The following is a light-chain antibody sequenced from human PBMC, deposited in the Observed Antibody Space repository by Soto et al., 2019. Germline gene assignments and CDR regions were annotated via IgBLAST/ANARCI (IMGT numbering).Light chain of an antibody. CDR2: GAS. CDR1: QSVSSN. CDR3: QKYNDWPLIT. V-gene: IGKV3-15*01. Sequence: EIVVTQSPATLSVSPGERATLSCRASQSVSSNLAWYQQKPGQAPRLLIYGASTRATGIPARFSGSGSGTEFILTISSLQAEDFAVYYCQKYNDWPLITFGQGTRLEI. J-gene: IGKJ5*01.